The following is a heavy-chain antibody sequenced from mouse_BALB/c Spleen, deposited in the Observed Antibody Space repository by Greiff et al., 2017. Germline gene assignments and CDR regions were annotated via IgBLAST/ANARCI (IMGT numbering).Heavy chain of an antibody. V-gene: IGHV5-4*02. CDR2: ISDGGSYT. Sequence: DVHLVESGGGLVKPGGSLKLSCAASGFTFSDYYMYWVRQTPEKRLEWVATISDGGSYTYYPDSVKGRFTISRDNAKNNLYLQMSSLKSEDTAMYYCARGDGYYAMDYWGQGTSVTVSS. CDR3: ARGDGYYAMDY. J-gene: IGHJ4*01. CDR1: GFTFSDYY. D-gene: IGHD2-3*01.